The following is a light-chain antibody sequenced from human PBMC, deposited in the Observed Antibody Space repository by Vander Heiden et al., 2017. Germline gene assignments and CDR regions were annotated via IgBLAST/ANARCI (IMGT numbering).Light chain of an antibody. CDR1: QAISSY. J-gene: IGKJ5*01. Sequence: DIQLTQSPSFLSASVGERVTITCRASQAISSYLAWYQQKPGKAPKLLIYAASTLQSGVPSRFSGSGSGTEFTLTISSLQPEDFATYYCQQLTSYPLTFGQGTRLEIK. CDR3: QQLTSYPLT. V-gene: IGKV1-9*01. CDR2: AAS.